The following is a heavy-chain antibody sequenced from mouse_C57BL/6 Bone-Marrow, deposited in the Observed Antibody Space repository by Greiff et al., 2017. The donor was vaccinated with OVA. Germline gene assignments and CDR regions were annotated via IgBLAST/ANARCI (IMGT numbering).Heavy chain of an antibody. CDR1: GYTFTSYW. V-gene: IGHV1-55*01. CDR2: IYPGSGST. Sequence: QVQLQQPGAELVKPGASVKMSCKASGYTFTSYWITWVKQRPGQGLEWIGDIYPGSGSTNYNEKFKSKATLTVATSSSTAYMQLSSLTSEDSAVYYCAREAGGYYAFDYWGQGTTLTVSS. D-gene: IGHD2-3*01. J-gene: IGHJ2*01. CDR3: AREAGGYYAFDY.